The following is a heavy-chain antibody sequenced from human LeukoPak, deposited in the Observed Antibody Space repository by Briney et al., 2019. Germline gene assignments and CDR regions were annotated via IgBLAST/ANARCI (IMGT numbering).Heavy chain of an antibody. CDR3: ATQAIGYDSRERNAFDI. J-gene: IGHJ3*02. CDR2: FDPEDGET. D-gene: IGHD3-22*01. Sequence: GGSLRLSCAASGFTFGSYGMHWVRQAPGKGLEWMGGFDPEDGETIYAQKFQGRVTMTEDTSTDTAYMELSSLRSEDTAVYYCATQAIGYDSRERNAFDIWGQGTMVTVSS. CDR1: GFTFGSYG. V-gene: IGHV1-24*01.